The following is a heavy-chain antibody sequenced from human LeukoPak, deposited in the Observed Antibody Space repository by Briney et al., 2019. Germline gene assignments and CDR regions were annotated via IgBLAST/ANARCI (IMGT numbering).Heavy chain of an antibody. CDR1: GYSFTNYW. CDR2: IYPGDSDT. CDR3: ARVSLAAKPRVSAVTYFFDY. D-gene: IGHD1-26*01. Sequence: GESLKISCKGSGYSFTNYWIGWVRQMPGKGLEWMGIIYPGDSDTRYSPSFQGQVTISADRSLSTAYLQWSSLKASDTAMFYCARVSLAAKPRVSAVTYFFDYWGQGALVTVSS. V-gene: IGHV5-51*01. J-gene: IGHJ4*02.